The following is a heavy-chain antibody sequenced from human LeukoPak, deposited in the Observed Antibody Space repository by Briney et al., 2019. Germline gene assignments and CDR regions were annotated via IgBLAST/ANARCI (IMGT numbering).Heavy chain of an antibody. D-gene: IGHD2-8*02. J-gene: IGHJ4*02. V-gene: IGHV4-30-4*08. CDR2: IFYSGST. Sequence: SQTLSLTCTVSGGSISSGGHYWTWIRQLPGKGLEWIGYIFYSGSTYYNPSLKSRVTISVDTSKNQFSLKLSSVTAADTAVYYCARRLEVYAILGYFDYWGQGTLVTVSS. CDR1: GGSISSGGHY. CDR3: ARRLEVYAILGYFDY.